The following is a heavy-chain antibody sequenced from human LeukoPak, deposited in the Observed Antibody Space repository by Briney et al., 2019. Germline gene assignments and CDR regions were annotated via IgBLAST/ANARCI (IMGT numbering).Heavy chain of an antibody. J-gene: IGHJ4*02. CDR2: IWYDGSNK. Sequence: PGRSLRLSCAASGFTFSSYGMHWVRQAPGKGLEWVAVIWYDGSNKYYADSVKGRFTISRDNAKNSLYLQMNSLRAEDTAVYYCARDTPDDYREDAFDYWGQGTLVTVSS. D-gene: IGHD4-17*01. CDR3: ARDTPDDYREDAFDY. CDR1: GFTFSSYG. V-gene: IGHV3-33*01.